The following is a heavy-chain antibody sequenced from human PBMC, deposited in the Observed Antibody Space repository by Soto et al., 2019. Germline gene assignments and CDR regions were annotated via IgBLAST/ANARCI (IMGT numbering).Heavy chain of an antibody. J-gene: IGHJ4*02. V-gene: IGHV4-59*08. CDR2: IYYTGST. CDR3: ARHSYLAAVVV. D-gene: IGHD6-13*01. CDR1: GDSISGYS. Sequence: SETLSLTCTVSGDSISGYSWSWIRQPPGKGLEWIGYIYYTGSTNYSPSLMSRVTISVDTSKNQFSLKLSSVTAADTAVYYYARHSYLAAVVVWGQGTLVTVSS.